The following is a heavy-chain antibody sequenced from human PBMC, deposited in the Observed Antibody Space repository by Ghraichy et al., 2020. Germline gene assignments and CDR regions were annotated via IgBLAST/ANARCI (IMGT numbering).Heavy chain of an antibody. J-gene: IGHJ4*02. D-gene: IGHD3-22*01. V-gene: IGHV1-69*10. CDR2: IIPIFGIA. CDR3: AGALYDSSGYYGY. Sequence: SVKVSCKASGGTFSSYAISWVRQAPGQGLEWMGGIIPIFGIANYAQKFQGRVTITADKSMSTAYMELSSLRSEDTAVYYCAGALYDSSGYYGYWGQGTLVTVSS. CDR1: GGTFSSYA.